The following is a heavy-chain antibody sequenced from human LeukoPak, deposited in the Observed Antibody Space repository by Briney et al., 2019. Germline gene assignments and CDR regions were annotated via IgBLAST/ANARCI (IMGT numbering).Heavy chain of an antibody. D-gene: IGHD2/OR15-2a*01. CDR3: ARVSMDTSYFDY. J-gene: IGHJ4*02. V-gene: IGHV1-18*04. Sequence: ASVNVSCTASGYTFTSYGISWVRQAPGQGLEWMGWISAYNGNTNYAQKLQGRVTMTTDTSTSTAYMELRSLRSDDTAVYYCARVSMDTSYFDYWGQGTLVTVSS. CDR2: ISAYNGNT. CDR1: GYTFTSYG.